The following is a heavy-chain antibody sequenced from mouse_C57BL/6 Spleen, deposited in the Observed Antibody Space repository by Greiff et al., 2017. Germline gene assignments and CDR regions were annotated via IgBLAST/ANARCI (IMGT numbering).Heavy chain of an antibody. J-gene: IGHJ4*01. Sequence: VQLQQPGAELVKPGASVKLSCKASGYTITSYWMHWVKQRPGQGLEWIGMLHPNSGSTNYNEQFKSKATLTVDKSSRTAYMQLSSLTSENSAVYSVAKGGYEAMCYWGQGASVSVAS. CDR1: GYTITSYW. D-gene: IGHD1-1*02. V-gene: IGHV1-64*01. CDR2: LHPNSGST. CDR3: AKGGYEAMCY.